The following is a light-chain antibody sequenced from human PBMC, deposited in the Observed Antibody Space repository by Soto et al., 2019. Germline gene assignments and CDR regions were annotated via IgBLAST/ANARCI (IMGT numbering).Light chain of an antibody. J-gene: IGLJ3*02. CDR3: QSWGSSLSVL. Sequence: QSVLTQPPSVSGAPGQRVTISCTGSSSNIGAGYDVHWYQQLPGTAPKLLIYGNSNRPSGVPDRFSGSKSGTSAFLAITGLQSEDEADYYCQSWGSSLSVLFGGGTKVTVL. CDR2: GNS. V-gene: IGLV1-40*01. CDR1: SSNIGAGYD.